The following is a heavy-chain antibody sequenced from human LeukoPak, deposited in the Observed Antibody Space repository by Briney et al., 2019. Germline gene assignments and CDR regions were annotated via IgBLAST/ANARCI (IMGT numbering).Heavy chain of an antibody. CDR2: IRPSGGST. J-gene: IGHJ4*02. CDR1: GCTFTSYY. CDR3: ARDLGGYDSAGFDY. D-gene: IGHD5-12*01. Sequence: ASVKVSCKASGCTFTSYYMHWVRQAPGQGLEWMGIIRPSGGSTSYAQKFQGRVTMTRDTSTSTDYMELSSLRSEDTAVYYCARDLGGYDSAGFDYWGQGTLVTVSS. V-gene: IGHV1-46*01.